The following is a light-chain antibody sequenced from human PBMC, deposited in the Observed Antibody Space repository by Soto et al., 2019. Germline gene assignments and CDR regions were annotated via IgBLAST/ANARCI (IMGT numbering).Light chain of an antibody. CDR3: SSYSATSTLVV. J-gene: IGLJ1*01. Sequence: QSALTQPASVSGSPGQSVTISCTGTRSDVGNYNFVSWYQQHPGKAPKLIMYEVCHRPSGVSGRISGSKSDNAASLTITGPQAEDEAAYYCSSYSATSTLVVFGTGTKVTVL. CDR2: EVC. V-gene: IGLV2-14*01. CDR1: RSDVGNYNF.